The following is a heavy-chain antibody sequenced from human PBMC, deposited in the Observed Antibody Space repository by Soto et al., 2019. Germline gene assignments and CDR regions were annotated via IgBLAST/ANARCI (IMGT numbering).Heavy chain of an antibody. Sequence: PGESLRPSCAASGVTFSTVWTKCDSQAQRKGLEWVGRVKSKTHGETTDNAEPVKGRFAISRDDSNNMVYLQMNSLKIEDTAVYYCTTDSYRNVTIVRFDYWGHGTLVTVSS. D-gene: IGHD1-26*01. J-gene: IGHJ4*01. CDR2: VKSKTHGETT. V-gene: IGHV3-15*07. CDR3: TTDSYRNVTIVRFDY. CDR1: GVTFSTVW.